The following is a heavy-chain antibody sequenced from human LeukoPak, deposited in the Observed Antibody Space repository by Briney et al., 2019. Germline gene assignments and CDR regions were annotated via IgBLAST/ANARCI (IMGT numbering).Heavy chain of an antibody. CDR2: ISSSSSYI. CDR3: ARAGWPYYYDSSGYRYFDY. D-gene: IGHD3-22*01. J-gene: IGHJ4*02. Sequence: GGSLRLSCAPSGFTFSSYSMNWVRQAPGKGLVWVSSISSSSSYIYYADSVKGRFTISRDNAKNSLYLQMNSLRAEDTAVYYCARAGWPYYYDSSGYRYFDYWGQGTLVTVSS. V-gene: IGHV3-21*01. CDR1: GFTFSSYS.